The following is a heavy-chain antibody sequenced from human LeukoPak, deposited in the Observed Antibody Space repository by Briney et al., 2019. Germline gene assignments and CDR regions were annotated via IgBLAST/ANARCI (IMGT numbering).Heavy chain of an antibody. CDR2: IRSKAYGGTT. CDR3: TREDSSGYYQPDY. D-gene: IGHD3-22*01. CDR1: GFTFGDYA. V-gene: IGHV3-49*04. J-gene: IGHJ4*02. Sequence: PGGSLRLSRTASGFTFGDYAMSWVRQAPGKGLEWVGFIRSKAYGGTTEYAASVKGRFTISRDDSKSIAYLQMNSLKTEDTAVYYCTREDSSGYYQPDYWGQGTLVTVSS.